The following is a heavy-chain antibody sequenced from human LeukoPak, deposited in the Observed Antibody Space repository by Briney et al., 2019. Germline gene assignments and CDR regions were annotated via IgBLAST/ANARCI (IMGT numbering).Heavy chain of an antibody. CDR2: IYHSGST. CDR3: ASHAQLSHPFDA. V-gene: IGHV4-38-2*02. D-gene: IGHD2/OR15-2a*01. Sequence: SETLSLTCTVSGYSISSGYYWGWIRQPPGKGLEWIGSIYHSGSTYYNPSLKSRVAISLDTSKNQFSLKPSSMTAADTAVYYCASHAQLSHPFDAWGQGTMVTVSS. J-gene: IGHJ3*01. CDR1: GYSISSGYY.